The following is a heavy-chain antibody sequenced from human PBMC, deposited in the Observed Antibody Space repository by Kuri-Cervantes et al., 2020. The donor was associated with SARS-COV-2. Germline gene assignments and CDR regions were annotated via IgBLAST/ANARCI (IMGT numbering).Heavy chain of an antibody. Sequence: GESLKISCAASGFTFSSYAMSWVRQAPGKGLEWASAISGSGGSTYYADSVKGRFTISRDNSKNTLYLQMNSLRAEDTAVYYCARAVRFLEWLPGDYFDYWGQGTLVTVSS. D-gene: IGHD3-3*01. CDR3: ARAVRFLEWLPGDYFDY. CDR1: GFTFSSYA. V-gene: IGHV3-23*01. J-gene: IGHJ4*02. CDR2: ISGSGGST.